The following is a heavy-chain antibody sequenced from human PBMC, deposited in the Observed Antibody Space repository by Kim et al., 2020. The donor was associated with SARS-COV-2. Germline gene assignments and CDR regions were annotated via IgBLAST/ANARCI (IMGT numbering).Heavy chain of an antibody. CDR3: ATDFGDI. CDR1: GLTFTDAW. J-gene: IGHJ4*02. V-gene: IGHV3-15*01. Sequence: GGSLRLSCAVSGLTFTDAWMSWFRQAPGRGLEWVGRIKSNAYGGAADSPAPVQGRFTISRDDSQDTLFLQMSSLKIEDSAVYYCATDFGDIWGQGTLVT. D-gene: IGHD4-17*01. CDR2: IKSNAYGGAA.